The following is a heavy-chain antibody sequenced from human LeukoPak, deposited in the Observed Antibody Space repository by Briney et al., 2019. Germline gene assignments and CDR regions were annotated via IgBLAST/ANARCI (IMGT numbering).Heavy chain of an antibody. J-gene: IGHJ4*02. CDR1: GGSISSGGYS. CDR2: IYHSGST. CDR3: ASTARGYSYGSFDY. V-gene: IGHV4-30-2*01. D-gene: IGHD5-18*01. Sequence: SQTLSLTCAVSGGSISSGGYSWSWIRQPPGKGLEWIGYIYHSGSTYYNPSLKSRVTISVDRSKNQFSLKLSSVTAADTAVYYCASTARGYSYGSFDYWGQGTLVTVSS.